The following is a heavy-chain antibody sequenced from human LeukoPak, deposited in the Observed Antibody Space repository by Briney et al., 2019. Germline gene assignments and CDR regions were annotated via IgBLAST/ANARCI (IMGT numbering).Heavy chain of an antibody. Sequence: GGSLRLSCAASGFTFSSYWMHWVRQAPGKGLVWVSRINSDGSSTSYADSVKGRFTISRDNSKNALSLQMNDLRPDDTAMYYCARAVDKGTGYYMDFWGQGTLVTVSS. CDR3: ARAVDKGTGYYMDF. D-gene: IGHD3-22*01. CDR1: GFTFSSYW. J-gene: IGHJ4*02. CDR2: INSDGSST. V-gene: IGHV3-74*01.